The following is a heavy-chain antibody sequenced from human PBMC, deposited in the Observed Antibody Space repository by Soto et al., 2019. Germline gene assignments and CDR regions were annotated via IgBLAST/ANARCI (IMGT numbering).Heavy chain of an antibody. J-gene: IGHJ4*02. Sequence: GGSLRLSCAASGFTFSSYAMHWVRQAPGKGLEWVAVISYDGSNKYYADSVKGRFTISRDNSKNTLYLQMNSLRAEDTAVYYCARDPGVTAMVTGLLDYWGQGTLVTVSS. CDR3: ARDPGVTAMVTGLLDY. CDR1: GFTFSSYA. D-gene: IGHD5-18*01. CDR2: ISYDGSNK. V-gene: IGHV3-30-3*01.